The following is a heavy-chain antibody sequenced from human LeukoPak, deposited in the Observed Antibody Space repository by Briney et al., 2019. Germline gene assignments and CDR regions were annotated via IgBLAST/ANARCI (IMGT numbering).Heavy chain of an antibody. J-gene: IGHJ6*03. D-gene: IGHD1-26*01. Sequence: GGSLRLSCAASGFTFSSYAIHWVRQAPGKGLEWVAVISYDGSDKYFADSVKGRFTISRDNSKNTLYLQMNSLRGEDTAVYYCAKDGDTMSGTYYYDMDVWGKGTTVTIS. CDR2: ISYDGSDK. V-gene: IGHV3-30*04. CDR1: GFTFSSYA. CDR3: AKDGDTMSGTYYYDMDV.